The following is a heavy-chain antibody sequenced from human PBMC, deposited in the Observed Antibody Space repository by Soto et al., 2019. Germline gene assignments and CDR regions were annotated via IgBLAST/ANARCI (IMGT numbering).Heavy chain of an antibody. CDR3: ARGDATKIVVTTYYAMDV. J-gene: IGHJ6*02. CDR2: IIPVFGTP. Sequence: QVQLVQSGAEVKKPGSSVKVSCKASGGSLSNYGISWVRQAPGQGLEWMGAIIPVFGTPNYAQKFQDRVTITAYEATTTVYMEVRSLTSEDTAVYYCARGDATKIVVTTYYAMDVWGQGTPVTVSS. CDR1: GGSLSNYG. D-gene: IGHD3-22*01. V-gene: IGHV1-69*12.